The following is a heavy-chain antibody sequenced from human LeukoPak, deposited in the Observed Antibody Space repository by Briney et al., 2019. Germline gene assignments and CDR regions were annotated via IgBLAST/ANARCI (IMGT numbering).Heavy chain of an antibody. Sequence: GTSLRLPCVASGFTFSNYGMHWVRQAPGKGLEWVAVIWYDGSNKYYADSVKGRFTISRDNSKNTLYLQMNSLRAEDTAVYYCAREHCSSTSCYVIYYYYGMDVWGQGTTVTVSS. CDR3: AREHCSSTSCYVIYYYYGMDV. D-gene: IGHD2-2*01. CDR2: IWYDGSNK. V-gene: IGHV3-33*08. J-gene: IGHJ6*02. CDR1: GFTFSNYG.